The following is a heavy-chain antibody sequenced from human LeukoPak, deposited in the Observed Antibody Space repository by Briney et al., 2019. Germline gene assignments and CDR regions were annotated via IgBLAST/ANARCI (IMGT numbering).Heavy chain of an antibody. V-gene: IGHV4-59*01. CDR1: GGSISSYY. Sequence: SETLSLTCTVSGGSISSYYWSWIRQPPGKGLEWIGYVYYSGSTNYNPSLKSRVTISVDTSKNQFSLTLSSVTAADTAVYYCARGQKYRNGYTVTELGSGYFDYWGQGTLVTVSS. D-gene: IGHD5-18*01. J-gene: IGHJ4*02. CDR2: VYYSGST. CDR3: ARGQKYRNGYTVTELGSGYFDY.